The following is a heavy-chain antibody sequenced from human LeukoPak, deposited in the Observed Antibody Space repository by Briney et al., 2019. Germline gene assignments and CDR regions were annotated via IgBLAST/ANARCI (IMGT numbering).Heavy chain of an antibody. V-gene: IGHV4-59*08. CDR1: GRSISSYY. J-gene: IGHJ5*02. CDR3: ARQALYYYGSGSYYYWFDP. CDR2: IYYIGST. Sequence: PPETLSLTCTVSGRSISSYYWSWIRQPPGKGLDWIGYIYYIGSTNYNPPLKSRLTISGDTSKHQFSLKLSSVTAADTAVYYSARQALYYYGSGSYYYWFDPWGQGTLVTVSS. D-gene: IGHD3-10*01.